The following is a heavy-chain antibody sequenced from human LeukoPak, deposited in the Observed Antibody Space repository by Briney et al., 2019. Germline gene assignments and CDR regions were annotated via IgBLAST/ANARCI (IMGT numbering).Heavy chain of an antibody. V-gene: IGHV4-34*01. CDR3: ASSIVVVVADAFDI. D-gene: IGHD2-15*01. CDR1: GGSFSGYY. CDR2: INHSGST. Sequence: KPSETLSLTCAVYGGSFSGYYWSWIRQPPGKGLEWIGEINHSGSTNYNPSLKSRVTISVDTSKNQFSLKLSSVTAADTAVYYCASSIVVVVADAFDIXXQGTXXTVS. J-gene: IGHJ3*02.